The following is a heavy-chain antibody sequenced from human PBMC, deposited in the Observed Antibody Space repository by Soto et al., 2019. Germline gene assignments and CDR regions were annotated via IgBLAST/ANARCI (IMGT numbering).Heavy chain of an antibody. V-gene: IGHV3-53*04. Sequence: EVQLVESGGGLVQPGGSLRLSCAASGFTVSSNYMSWVRQAPGKGLEWVSVIYSGGSTYYADSVKGRFTISRHNSKNTRYLQMNSLRVGDTAVYYGARELSYGSGSGDYWGRGTLVTVS. CDR2: IYSGGST. D-gene: IGHD3-10*01. CDR3: ARELSYGSGSGDY. J-gene: IGHJ4*02. CDR1: GFTVSSNY.